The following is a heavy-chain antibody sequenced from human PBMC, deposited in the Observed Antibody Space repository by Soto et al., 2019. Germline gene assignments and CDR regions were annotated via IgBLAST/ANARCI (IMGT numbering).Heavy chain of an antibody. CDR3: ARELILGSLSVYYYHGMDV. V-gene: IGHV3-33*01. D-gene: IGHD3-9*01. Sequence: PGGSLRLSCTASGFSFRSYAMHWVRQAPGKXLEWVAVILYDGSNKHFADSVKGRFTVSRDNSNDTFYLQMDSLRAEDTAVYYCARELILGSLSVYYYHGMDVWGQGTTVTVSS. J-gene: IGHJ6*02. CDR1: GFSFRSYA. CDR2: ILYDGSNK.